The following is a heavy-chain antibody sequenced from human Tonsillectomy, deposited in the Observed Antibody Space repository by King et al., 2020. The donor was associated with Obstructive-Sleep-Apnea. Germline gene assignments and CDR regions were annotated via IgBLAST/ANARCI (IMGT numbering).Heavy chain of an antibody. CDR2: IYDSGST. J-gene: IGHJ5*02. CDR1: GGSISSYY. V-gene: IGHV4-59*01. CDR3: ARDVFPTHEGTEMVGEWPGFDP. Sequence: VQLQESGPGLVKPSETLSLTCTVSGGSISSYYWSWIRQPPGKGLEWIGHIYDSGSTNYNPSLKSRVSISVDTSKKQFSLKLSSVTAADTAVYYCARDVFPTHEGTEMVGEWPGFDPWGQGTLVTVSS. D-gene: IGHD5-24*01.